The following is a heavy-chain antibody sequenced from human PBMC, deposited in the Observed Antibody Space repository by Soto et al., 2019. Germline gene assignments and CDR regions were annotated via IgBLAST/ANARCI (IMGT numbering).Heavy chain of an antibody. Sequence: EVQVVESGGDLVQPGGSLRLSCEASIFTFSSYWMTWVRQAPGKGLEWDANIKQDGSEKNDVDSLKGRFTISRDNAKISLYLQMNSLRVEDTAVYYCARAASNYVASVRYLTYDLDGLGKWTTGTSSS. CDR3: ARAASNYVASVRYLTYDLDG. CDR1: IFTFSSYW. J-gene: IGHJ6*03. V-gene: IGHV3-7*01. CDR2: IKQDGSEK. D-gene: IGHD3-16*01.